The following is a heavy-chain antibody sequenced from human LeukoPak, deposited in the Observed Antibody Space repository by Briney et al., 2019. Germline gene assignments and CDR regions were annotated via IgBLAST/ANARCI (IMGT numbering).Heavy chain of an antibody. J-gene: IGHJ3*02. CDR2: IYYSGST. CDR1: GGSISSYY. CDR3: AREADPRAFDI. V-gene: IGHV4-59*01. D-gene: IGHD2-15*01. Sequence: SETLSLTCTVSGGSISSYYWSWIRQPPGKGLEWIGYIYYSGSTNYNPSLKSRVTISVDTSKNQFSLKLSSVTAADTAVYYCAREADPRAFDIWGQGTMVTVSS.